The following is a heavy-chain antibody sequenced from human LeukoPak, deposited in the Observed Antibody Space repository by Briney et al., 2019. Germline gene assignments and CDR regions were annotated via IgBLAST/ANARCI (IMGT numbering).Heavy chain of an antibody. J-gene: IGHJ4*02. CDR1: GFTFSSYA. CDR2: IRYDGSNK. CDR3: AKDLSKGLLYRRGMYYFDY. D-gene: IGHD3-10*01. V-gene: IGHV3-30*02. Sequence: GRSLRLSCAASGFTFSSYAMHWVRQAPGKGLEWVAFIRYDGSNKYYADSVKGRFTISRDNSKNTLYLQMNSLRAEDTAVYYCAKDLSKGLLYRRGMYYFDYWGQGTLVTVSS.